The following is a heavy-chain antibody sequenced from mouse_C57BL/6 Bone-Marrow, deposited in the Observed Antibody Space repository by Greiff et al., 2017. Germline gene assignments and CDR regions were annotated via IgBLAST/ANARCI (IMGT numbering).Heavy chain of an antibody. CDR3: TRDDGYGYY. CDR2: ISSGVDYI. V-gene: IGHV5-9-1*02. Sequence: EVQLVESGEGLVKPGGSLKLSCAASGFTFSSYAMSWVRQTPEKWLEWVAYISSGVDYIYYADTVKGRFTNSRDNARNTLYLQMSSLKAEDTAMYYCTRDDGYGYYWGQVTTLTVSS. CDR1: GFTFSSYA. J-gene: IGHJ2*01. D-gene: IGHD2-3*01.